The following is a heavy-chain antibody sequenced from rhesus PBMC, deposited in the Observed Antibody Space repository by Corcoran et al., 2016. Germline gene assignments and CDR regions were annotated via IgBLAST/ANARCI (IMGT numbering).Heavy chain of an antibody. CDR2: IHGGSGGT. V-gene: IGHV4-147*01. CDR3: ARLVAGSGLDS. J-gene: IGHJ6*01. D-gene: IGHD6-37*01. Sequence: QVLLQESGPGLVKPSETLSRTCTVSAGSMSSNYWSWIRQSPGKGLEWIGYIHGGSGGTSYNPSLKSRVPFSRGTSKNQFSLKLTSVTAADTAVYYCARLVAGSGLDSWGQGVVVTVSS. CDR1: AGSMSSNY.